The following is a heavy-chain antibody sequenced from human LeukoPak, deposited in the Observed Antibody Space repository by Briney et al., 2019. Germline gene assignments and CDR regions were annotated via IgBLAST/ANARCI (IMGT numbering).Heavy chain of an antibody. J-gene: IGHJ3*02. CDR2: IWYDGSNK. CDR3: ARDLETDLSDAFDI. V-gene: IGHV3-33*01. D-gene: IGHD2/OR15-2a*01. Sequence: GRSLRLSCAASGFAFSSYGMHWVRQAPGKGLGWVAVIWYDGSNKYYADSVKGRFTISRDNSKNTLYLQMNSLRAEDTAVYYCARDLETDLSDAFDIWGQGTMVTVSS. CDR1: GFAFSSYG.